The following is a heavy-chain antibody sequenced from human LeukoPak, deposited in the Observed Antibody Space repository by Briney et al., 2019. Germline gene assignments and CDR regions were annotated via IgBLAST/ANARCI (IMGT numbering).Heavy chain of an antibody. CDR1: GFNFDDYG. D-gene: IGHD1-26*01. V-gene: IGHV3-20*03. CDR3: ARDRGRGYFSLDY. Sequence: GGSLRLSYAAPGFNFDDYGMSWVRQAPGKGLEWVSGINWNGGSTGYADSVKGRFAISRDNAKNSLYLQMNSLRAEDTALYYCARDRGRGYFSLDYWGQGTLVTVSS. J-gene: IGHJ4*02. CDR2: INWNGGST.